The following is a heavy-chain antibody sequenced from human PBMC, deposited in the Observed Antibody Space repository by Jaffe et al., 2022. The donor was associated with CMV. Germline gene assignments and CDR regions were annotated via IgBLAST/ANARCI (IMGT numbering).Heavy chain of an antibody. Sequence: QLVQSGAEVKKPTSSVRVSCKASGGTFTSFAISWVRQAPGQGLEWMGGIIPFFGTTKYAQKFQGRVTITADESTRTVYMDLNGLRSEDTATYYCARGGYSSERVSFSFDFWGQGTLVTVSS. V-gene: IGHV1-69*12. J-gene: IGHJ4*02. CDR3: ARGGYSSERVSFSFDF. CDR2: IIPFFGTT. D-gene: IGHD6-19*01. CDR1: GGTFTSFA.